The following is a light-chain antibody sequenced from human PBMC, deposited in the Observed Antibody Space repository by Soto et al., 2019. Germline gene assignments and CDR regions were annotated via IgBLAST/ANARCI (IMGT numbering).Light chain of an antibody. CDR3: QQYGSSPPVIT. CDR1: QSVSSSY. J-gene: IGKJ5*01. CDR2: GAS. V-gene: IGKV3-20*01. Sequence: EIVLTQSPGTLSLSPGERATLSCRASQSVSSSYLAWYQQKPGQAPRLLIYGASSRATGITDRFSGSGSGTDFTLTISRREPEDLAVYYCQQYGSSPPVITFGQGPRLEIK.